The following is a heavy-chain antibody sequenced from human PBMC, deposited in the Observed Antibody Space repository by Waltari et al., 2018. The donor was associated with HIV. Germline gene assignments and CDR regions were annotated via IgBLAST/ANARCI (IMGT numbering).Heavy chain of an antibody. CDR1: GGSSSNYY. D-gene: IGHD3-10*01. J-gene: IGHJ4*02. CDR3: ARGQYGPGSREDY. Sequence: QVQLQQWGPGLLKPSETLSLTCAVQGGSSSNYYWSWIRQPPGKGLEWIAEINHSGRTNYHPSLKSRLTISVDTSKTQFSVKLTSVTAADTAVYFCARGQYGPGSREDYCGQGTLVTVAS. V-gene: IGHV4-34*02. CDR2: INHSGRT.